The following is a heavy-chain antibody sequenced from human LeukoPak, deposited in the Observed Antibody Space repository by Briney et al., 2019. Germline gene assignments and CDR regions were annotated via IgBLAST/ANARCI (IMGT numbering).Heavy chain of an antibody. CDR3: ARRRDGYNYVGTDY. D-gene: IGHD5-24*01. CDR2: IYPGDSDT. CDR1: GYNFTNYW. Sequence: GESLKISCKGSGYNFTNYWIGWVRQLPGKGLEWMGIIYPGDSDTTYSPSFQGQVTISADKSISTAYLQWSSLKASDTAMYYCARRRDGYNYVGTDYWGQGTLVTVSS. J-gene: IGHJ4*02. V-gene: IGHV5-51*01.